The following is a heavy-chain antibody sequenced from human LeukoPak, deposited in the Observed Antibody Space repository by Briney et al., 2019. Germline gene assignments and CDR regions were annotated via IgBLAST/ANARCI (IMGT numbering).Heavy chain of an antibody. J-gene: IGHJ4*02. CDR1: GYTFTDYY. CDR2: INPNSGGT. V-gene: IGHV1-2*02. Sequence: GASVKVSCKASGYTFTDYYMHWVRQAPGQGLEWMGWINPNSGGTNYAQKFQGRVTMTRDTSISTAYMELSRLRSDDTAVYYCARDPYSSGWSTTDYWGQGTLVTVSS. CDR3: ARDPYSSGWSTTDY. D-gene: IGHD6-19*01.